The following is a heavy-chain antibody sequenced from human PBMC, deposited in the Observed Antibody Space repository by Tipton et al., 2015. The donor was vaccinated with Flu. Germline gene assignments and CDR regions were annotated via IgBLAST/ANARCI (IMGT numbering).Heavy chain of an antibody. CDR2: IYTSGST. J-gene: IGHJ4*02. D-gene: IGHD4-17*01. CDR3: ASRLNGDVDY. CDR1: GGSISSGSYY. V-gene: IGHV4-61*02. Sequence: TLSLTCTVSGGSISSGSYYWSWIRQPAGKGLEWIGRIYTSGSTNYNPSLKSRVTISVDTSKNQFSLKLSSVTAADAAVYYCASRLNGDVDYWGQGTLSPSPQ.